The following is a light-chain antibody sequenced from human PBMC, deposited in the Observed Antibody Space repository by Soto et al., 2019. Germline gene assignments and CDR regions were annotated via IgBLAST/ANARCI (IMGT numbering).Light chain of an antibody. Sequence: EIVMTQSPANLSVSXGERATLSXXASQSVSSDLAWYQHKPGQAPRLLIYGASTRATGIPARFSGRGSGTEFTLTISSLQSVDFAVYYCQQYDNWPQTFGQGTKVDIK. CDR3: QQYDNWPQT. CDR2: GAS. V-gene: IGKV3-15*01. J-gene: IGKJ1*01. CDR1: QSVSSD.